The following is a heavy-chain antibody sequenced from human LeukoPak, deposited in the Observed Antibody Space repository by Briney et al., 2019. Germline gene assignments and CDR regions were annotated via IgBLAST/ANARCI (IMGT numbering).Heavy chain of an antibody. D-gene: IGHD5-18*01. J-gene: IGHJ3*02. CDR1: GFTFSSYS. V-gene: IGHV3-21*01. CDR2: ISSSSSYI. Sequence: GGSLRLSCAASGFTFSSYSMNWVRRAPGKGLEWVSSISSSSSYIYYADSVKGRFTISRDNAKNSLYLQMNSLRAEDTAVYYCARVRGYNYGSDAFDIWGQGTMVTVS. CDR3: ARVRGYNYGSDAFDI.